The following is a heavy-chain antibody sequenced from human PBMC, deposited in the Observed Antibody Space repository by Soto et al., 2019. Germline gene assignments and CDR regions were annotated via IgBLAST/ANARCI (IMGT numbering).Heavy chain of an antibody. CDR2: INHSGST. D-gene: IGHD2-2*01. J-gene: IGHJ6*03. V-gene: IGHV4-34*01. Sequence: PSETLSLTCAVYGGSFSGYYWSWIRQPPGKGLEWTGEINHSGSTNYNPSLKSRVTISVDTSKNQFSLKLSSVTAADTAVYYCARGRYCSSTXCYDFYYYYMDXWGKGTTVTVSS. CDR3: ARGRYCSSTXCYDFYYYYMDX. CDR1: GGSFSGYY.